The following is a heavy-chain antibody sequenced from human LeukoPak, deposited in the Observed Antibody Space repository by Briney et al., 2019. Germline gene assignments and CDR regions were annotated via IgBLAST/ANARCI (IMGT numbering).Heavy chain of an antibody. D-gene: IGHD3-10*01. V-gene: IGHV3-21*01. CDR3: ARDGGSGSYSYYFDY. Sequence: PGGSLRLSCAASGFTFSSYSMNWVRQAPGKGLEWVSSISSSSSYIYYADSVKGRFTISRDNAKSSLYLQMNSLRAEDTAVYYCARDGGSGSYSYYFDYWGQGTLVTVSS. CDR2: ISSSSSYI. J-gene: IGHJ4*02. CDR1: GFTFSSYS.